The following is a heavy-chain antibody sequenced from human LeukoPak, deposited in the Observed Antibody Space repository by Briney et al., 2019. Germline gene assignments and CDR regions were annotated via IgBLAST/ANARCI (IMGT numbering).Heavy chain of an antibody. J-gene: IGHJ3*02. V-gene: IGHV4-59*01. Sequence: SETLSLTCTVSGGSISSYYWSWIRQPPGKGLEWIGYIYYSGSTNYNPSLESRVTMSVDTSKNQFSLKLSSVTAADTAVYYCARADCSGGSCYAFDIWGQGTMVTVSS. CDR3: ARADCSGGSCYAFDI. D-gene: IGHD2-15*01. CDR2: IYYSGST. CDR1: GGSISSYY.